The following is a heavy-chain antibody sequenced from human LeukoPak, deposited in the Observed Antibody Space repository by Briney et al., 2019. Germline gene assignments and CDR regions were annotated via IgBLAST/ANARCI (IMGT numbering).Heavy chain of an antibody. V-gene: IGHV4-61*01. CDR3: ARRGGSGRSFDY. Sequence: SETLSLTCTVSGGSVSSGTYYWSWIRQPPGKGLEWIGYIYYTGSTNYNPSLKSRLTISVDTSKNQFSLKLRSVTAAGTAVYYCARRGGSGRSFDYWGQGTLVTVSS. CDR1: GGSVSSGTYY. D-gene: IGHD3-10*01. J-gene: IGHJ4*02. CDR2: IYYTGST.